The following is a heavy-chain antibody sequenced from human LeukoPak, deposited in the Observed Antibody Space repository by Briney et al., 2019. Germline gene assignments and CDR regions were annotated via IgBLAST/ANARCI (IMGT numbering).Heavy chain of an antibody. CDR1: GYTFTSYD. CDR3: ARVRYYYSMDV. CDR2: MNPNIVNT. J-gene: IGHJ6*01. Sequence: ASEKVSCKASGYTFTSYDINWVRQATGQAREWMGWMNPNIVNTGYAQKFQGNVTMTRHTYLSTAYMELSSLRSEDPAVYYCARVRYYYSMDVWAQGTRVTVSS. V-gene: IGHV1-8*01.